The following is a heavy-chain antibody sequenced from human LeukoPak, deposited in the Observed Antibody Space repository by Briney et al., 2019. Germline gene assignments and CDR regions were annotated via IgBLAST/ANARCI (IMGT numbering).Heavy chain of an antibody. D-gene: IGHD2-15*01. CDR2: IIPIFGTA. CDR1: GGTFSIYA. CDR3: ARVGQGSTFDY. Sequence: SVTVSFKASGGTFSIYAISWVRQAPGQGLEWMGGIIPIFGTANYAQKFQGRVTITADESTSTAYMELSSLRSEDTAVYYCARVGQGSTFDYWGQGTLVTVSS. V-gene: IGHV1-69*13. J-gene: IGHJ4*02.